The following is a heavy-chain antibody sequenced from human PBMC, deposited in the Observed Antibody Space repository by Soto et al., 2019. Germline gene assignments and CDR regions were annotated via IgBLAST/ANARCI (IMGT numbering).Heavy chain of an antibody. J-gene: IGHJ4*02. D-gene: IGHD1-26*01. V-gene: IGHV1-69*01. CDR3: ARDLAKGGGSAGFDY. CDR2: ITPVFGTA. Sequence: QVQLVQSGAEVKKPGSSVKVSCKASADTFNSYSLSWLRQAPGQRLEWMGGITPVFGTADYAQSFEDRLTITADDSTSTVYMELSSLRSDDTAVYYCARDLAKGGGSAGFDYWGQGTLVTVSS. CDR1: ADTFNSYS.